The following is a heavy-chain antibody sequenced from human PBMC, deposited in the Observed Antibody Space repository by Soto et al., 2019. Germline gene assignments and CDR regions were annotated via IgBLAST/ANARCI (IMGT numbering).Heavy chain of an antibody. CDR1: GGSISSGGYY. D-gene: IGHD1-26*01. CDR3: ARDLITGSQYSGGWYYFDS. J-gene: IGHJ4*02. Sequence: LSLTCTVSGGSISSGGYYWSWIRQHPGKGLEWIGYIYYSGSTYYNPSLKSRVTISVDTSKNQFSLKLSSVTAADTAVYYCARDLITGSQYSGGWYYFDSWGQGTQVTVSS. V-gene: IGHV4-31*03. CDR2: IYYSGST.